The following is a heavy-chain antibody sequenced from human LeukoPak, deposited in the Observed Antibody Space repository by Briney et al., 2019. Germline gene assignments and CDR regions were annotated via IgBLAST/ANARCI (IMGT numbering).Heavy chain of an antibody. J-gene: IGHJ3*02. D-gene: IGHD2/OR15-2a*01. CDR3: ARNSRYSFDI. Sequence: PGGSLRLSCAASGFTFSSYAMSWVRQAPGKGLESVSAISGSGGSTYYADSVKGRFTISRDNAKNSLYLPMNSLRAEDSAVYYCARNSRYSFDIWGQGTMVTVSS. CDR2: ISGSGGST. V-gene: IGHV3-23*01. CDR1: GFTFSSYA.